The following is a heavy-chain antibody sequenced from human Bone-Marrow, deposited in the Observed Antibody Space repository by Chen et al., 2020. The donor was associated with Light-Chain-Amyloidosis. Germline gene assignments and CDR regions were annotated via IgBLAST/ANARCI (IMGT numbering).Heavy chain of an antibody. CDR1: GFTLTTYW. J-gene: IGHJ4*02. Sequence: EVQVVESGGGLVQPGGSLRLSCAASGFTLTTYWMPWVRQAPGKGLVWVSRINEDGGTTNYAESVRGRLTISRDTAKNILYLQMNSLRAEDTALYYCAKDFGGRDDYWGQGTLVTVSS. CDR3: AKDFGGRDDY. V-gene: IGHV3-74*01. D-gene: IGHD2-15*01. CDR2: INEDGGTT.